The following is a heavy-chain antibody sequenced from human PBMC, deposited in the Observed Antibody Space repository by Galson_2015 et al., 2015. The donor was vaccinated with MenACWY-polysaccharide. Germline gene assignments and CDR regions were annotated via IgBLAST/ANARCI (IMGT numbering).Heavy chain of an antibody. V-gene: IGHV4-34*01. CDR3: ARGDFWSGSPWDF. CDR2: VNHSGNT. CDR1: GGSFSDYY. J-gene: IGHJ4*02. Sequence: SETLSLTCAVNGGSFSDYYWTWIRQAPGMRPEWIGEVNHSGNTNYTPSLKSRVTISVDTAKNQFSLKLTSATVADTAVYYCARGDFWSGSPWDFWGQGTLVTVSS. D-gene: IGHD3-3*01.